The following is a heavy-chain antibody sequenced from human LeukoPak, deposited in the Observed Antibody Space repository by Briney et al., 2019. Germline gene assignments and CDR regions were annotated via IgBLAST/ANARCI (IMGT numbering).Heavy chain of an antibody. CDR1: DGSISSYY. CDR2: IYTSGST. J-gene: IGHJ6*03. D-gene: IGHD4-11*01. CDR3: ARDSVLVSNSGYYYYYYMDV. Sequence: SETLSLTCTVSDGSISSYYWSWIRQPAGKGLEWIGRIYTSGSTNYNPSLKSRVTMSVDTSKNQFSLKLSSVTAADTAVYYCARDSVLVSNSGYYYYYYMDVWGKGTTVTVSS. V-gene: IGHV4-4*07.